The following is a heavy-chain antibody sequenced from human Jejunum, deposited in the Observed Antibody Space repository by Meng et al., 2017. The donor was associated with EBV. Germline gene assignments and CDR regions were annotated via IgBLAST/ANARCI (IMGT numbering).Heavy chain of an antibody. CDR3: TRAGYYRFDY. CDR1: GCTLSDTW. D-gene: IGHD1-26*01. Sequence: VRLVEAGVGLIQLGRFLELSCAASGCTLSDTWIHWVRQAPGGGVMWVSRINPDGRTINYGDSVKGRFTSSRDNAKNTVYLQMNSLRAEDTAVYYCTRAGYYRFDYWGQGALVTVSS. J-gene: IGHJ4*02. V-gene: IGHV3-74*01. CDR2: INPDGRTI.